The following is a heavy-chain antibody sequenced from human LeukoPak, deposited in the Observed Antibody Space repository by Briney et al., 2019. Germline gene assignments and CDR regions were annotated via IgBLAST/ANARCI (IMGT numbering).Heavy chain of an antibody. J-gene: IGHJ4*02. Sequence: GGSLRLSCAASGFTFSDSAIHWVRQASGKGLEWVGRIRSSSNSYATEYAASLNGRFTISRDGSKNTAYLLMNSLKTEDTAVYYCTTTIYGSGKAGYWGQGTLVTVSS. D-gene: IGHD3-10*01. CDR1: GFTFSDSA. V-gene: IGHV3-73*01. CDR2: IRSSSNSYAT. CDR3: TTTIYGSGKAGY.